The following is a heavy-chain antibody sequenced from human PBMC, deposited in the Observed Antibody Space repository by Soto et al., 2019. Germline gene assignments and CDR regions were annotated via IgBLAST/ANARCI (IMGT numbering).Heavy chain of an antibody. CDR3: ARDRRVKSCYYGMHV. CDR2: INPNSGGT. V-gene: IGHV1-2*02. Sequence: ASVKVSCKASGYTFTGYYMHWVRQAPGQGLEWMGWINPNSGGTNYAQKFQGRVTMTRDTSISTAYMELSRLRSDDTAVYYCARDRRVKSCYYGMHVWGPATTVTVSS. D-gene: IGHD2-15*01. CDR1: GYTFTGYY. J-gene: IGHJ6*02.